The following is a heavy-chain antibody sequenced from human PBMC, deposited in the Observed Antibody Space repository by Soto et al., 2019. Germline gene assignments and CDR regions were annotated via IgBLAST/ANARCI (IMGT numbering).Heavy chain of an antibody. D-gene: IGHD3-3*01. Sequence: GASVKVSCKASGYTFTSYDINWVRQATGQGLEWMGWMNPNSGNTGYAQKFQGRVTMTRNTSISTAYMELSSLRSEDTAVYYCARGDISTIFGVVMMFHMDVWGKGTTVTVSS. CDR2: MNPNSGNT. V-gene: IGHV1-8*02. CDR1: GYTFTSYD. CDR3: ARGDISTIFGVVMMFHMDV. J-gene: IGHJ6*03.